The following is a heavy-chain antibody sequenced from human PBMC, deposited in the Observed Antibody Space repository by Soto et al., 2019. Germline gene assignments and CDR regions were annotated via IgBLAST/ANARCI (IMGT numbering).Heavy chain of an antibody. D-gene: IGHD3-16*01. CDR2: INGDGSST. CDR1: VVTFSTYW. CDR3: ARDLGS. V-gene: IGHV3-74*01. J-gene: IGHJ5*02. Sequence: PGWSLRLSCSASVVTFSTYWMHWVRQAPGKGLVWVSRINGDGSSTAYADSVKGRFTISRDNAKKTLFLQMNSLRAEDTAMYYCARDLGSWGQGTLVTVSS.